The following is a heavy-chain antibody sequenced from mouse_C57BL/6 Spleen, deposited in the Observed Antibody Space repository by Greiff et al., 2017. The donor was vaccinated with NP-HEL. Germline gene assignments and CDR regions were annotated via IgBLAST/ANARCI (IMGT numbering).Heavy chain of an antibody. CDR1: GYTFTSYW. V-gene: IGHV1-52*01. D-gene: IGHD2-1*01. CDR3: ARRGYYGNYGDAMDY. CDR2: IDPSDSET. Sequence: QVQLQQPGAELVRPGSSVKLSCKASGYTFTSYWMHWVKQRPMQGLEWIGNIDPSDSETHYNQKFKDKATLTVDKSSSTAYMQLSSLTSEDSAVYSCARRGYYGNYGDAMDYWGQGTSVTVSS. J-gene: IGHJ4*01.